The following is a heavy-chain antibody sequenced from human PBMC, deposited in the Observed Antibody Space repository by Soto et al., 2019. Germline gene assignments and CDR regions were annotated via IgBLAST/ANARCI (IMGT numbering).Heavy chain of an antibody. CDR2: IYYSGST. Sequence: PSETLSLTCTVSGGSISSGGHYWSWIRQHPGKGLEWIGYIYYSGSTYYNPSLKSRVTISVDTSKNQFSLKLSSVTAADTAVCYCARVRIRPENWFDPWGQGTLVTVSS. J-gene: IGHJ5*02. CDR1: GGSISSGGHY. CDR3: ARVRIRPENWFDP. D-gene: IGHD2-15*01. V-gene: IGHV4-31*03.